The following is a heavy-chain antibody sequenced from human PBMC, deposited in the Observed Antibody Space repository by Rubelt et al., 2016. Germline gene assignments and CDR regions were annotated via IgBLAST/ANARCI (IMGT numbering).Heavy chain of an antibody. D-gene: IGHD5-12*01. Sequence: QVQLQESGPGLVKPSETLSLSCTVSGGSISGYYWSWLRQPRGKGLDWIGYISYSGSTNYNPSLKSRVTIFVDTSKNQFSLILSAVTAADTASYYWARAGLYRDPAFYDYWGQGTLVTVSS. CDR2: ISYSGST. CDR1: GGSISGYY. V-gene: IGHV4-59*01. CDR3: ARAGLYRDPAFYDY. J-gene: IGHJ4*02.